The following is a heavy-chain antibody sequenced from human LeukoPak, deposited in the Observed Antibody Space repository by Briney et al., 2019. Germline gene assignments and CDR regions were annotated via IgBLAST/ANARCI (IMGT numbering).Heavy chain of an antibody. V-gene: IGHV4-59*01. J-gene: IGHJ6*03. CDR2: IYYSGST. CDR1: GGSISSYY. D-gene: IGHD2-2*01. CDR3: ARVSPPVVVPAARRYYYYYYMDV. Sequence: PSETLSLTCTVSGGSISSYYWSWIRQPPGKGLEWIGYIYYSGSTNYNTSLKSRVTISVDTSKNQFSLKLSSVTAADTAVYYCARVSPPVVVPAARRYYYYYYMDVWGKGTTVTVSS.